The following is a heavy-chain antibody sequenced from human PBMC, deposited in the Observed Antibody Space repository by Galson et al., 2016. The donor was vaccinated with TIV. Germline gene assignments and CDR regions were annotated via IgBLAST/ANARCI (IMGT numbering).Heavy chain of an antibody. D-gene: IGHD3-10*01. J-gene: IGHJ4*02. CDR2: INSDGSTT. CDR3: ARGPFYYGSGSSFYLDY. Sequence: SLRLSCAGSGFTFSGYLMHWVRQVPGKGLVWVSRINSDGSTTSYADSVEGRFTVSRDNARNTLFLQMNSLTADDTAVYYCARGPFYYGSGSSFYLDYWGQGTLVTVSS. V-gene: IGHV3-74*01. CDR1: GFTFSGYL.